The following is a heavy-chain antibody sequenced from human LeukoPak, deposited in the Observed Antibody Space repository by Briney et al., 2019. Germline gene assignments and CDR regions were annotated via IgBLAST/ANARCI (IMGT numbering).Heavy chain of an antibody. CDR2: MNPNSGNT. CDR1: GYTFTSYD. V-gene: IGHV1-8*01. J-gene: IGHJ5*02. Sequence: ASVKVSCKASGYTFTSYDINWVRQATGQGLEWMGWMNPNSGNTGYAQKFQGRVTMTRNTSISTACMELSSLRSEDTAVYYCARRIAVSASSWFDPWGQGTLVTVSS. CDR3: ARRIAVSASSWFDP. D-gene: IGHD6-19*01.